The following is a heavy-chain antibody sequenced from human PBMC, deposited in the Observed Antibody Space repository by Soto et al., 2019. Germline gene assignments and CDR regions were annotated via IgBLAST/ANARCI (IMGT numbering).Heavy chain of an antibody. V-gene: IGHV3-23*01. CDR1: GFAFSNYA. D-gene: IGHD6-19*01. Sequence: LRLSCAASGFAFSNYAMSWVRQSPGKGLEWISSLTGGGDNPHYAESVKGRFTISRDNSKSTLFLQINSLSDGDTAVYCCARGGSGWYPFDYWGQGTLVTVSS. CDR2: LTGGGDNP. J-gene: IGHJ4*02. CDR3: ARGGSGWYPFDY.